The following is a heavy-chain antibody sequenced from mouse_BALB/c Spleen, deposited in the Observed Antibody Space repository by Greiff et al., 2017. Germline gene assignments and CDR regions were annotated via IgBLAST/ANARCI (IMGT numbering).Heavy chain of an antibody. CDR1: GYTFTSYY. CDR3: ARGNYDYDGEGFDY. Sequence: QVQLQQSGPELVKPGASVRISCKASGYTFTSYYIHWVKQRPGQGLEWIGWIYPGNVNTKYNEKFKGKATLTADKSSSTAYMQLSSLTSEDSAVYFCARGNYDYDGEGFDYWGQGTTLTVSS. D-gene: IGHD2-4*01. V-gene: IGHV1S56*01. J-gene: IGHJ2*01. CDR2: IYPGNVNT.